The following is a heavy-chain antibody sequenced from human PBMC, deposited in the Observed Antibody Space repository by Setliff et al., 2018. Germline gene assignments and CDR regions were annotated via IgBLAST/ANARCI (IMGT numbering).Heavy chain of an antibody. J-gene: IGHJ3*02. CDR2: ISAAGGDA. Sequence: ASVKVSCKASGYIFTSNAIHWVRQAPGQRLERMGWISAAGGDAKYSQKSQDRVTITRDTSATTAYIGLSSLRSEDTAVYYCARARGSGARAFDIWGQGTMVTVSS. CDR1: GYIFTSNA. D-gene: IGHD1-26*01. V-gene: IGHV1-3*01. CDR3: ARARGSGARAFDI.